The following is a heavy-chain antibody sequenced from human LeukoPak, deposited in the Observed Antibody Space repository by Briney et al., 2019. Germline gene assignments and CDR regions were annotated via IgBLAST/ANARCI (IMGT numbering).Heavy chain of an antibody. CDR1: GGSLRSYY. Sequence: SGTLCLTCRVSGGSLRSYYWSWIRQPPGKGLEWIGYIHYSVRTNYNPSLKNRLTISVDTSKNQISLKVSSVTDADTAMYYCARREPLGLAVAGYWYFDLWGRGTLVTVSS. CDR3: ARREPLGLAVAGYWYFDL. V-gene: IGHV4-59*01. CDR2: IHYSVRT. D-gene: IGHD6-19*01. J-gene: IGHJ2*01.